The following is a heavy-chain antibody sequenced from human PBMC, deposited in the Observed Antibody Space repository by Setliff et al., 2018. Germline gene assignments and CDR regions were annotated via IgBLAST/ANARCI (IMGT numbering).Heavy chain of an antibody. CDR1: GGSISSYY. V-gene: IGHV4-4*07. Sequence: KPSDTLSLTCTVSGGSISSYYWSWIRQPAGKGLEWIGHIYTTGSTNYNPSLKSRVTLSVDTSKNQFSLKLTSVTAADTAIYYCARTPYYYDTAGYDFWGQGTLVTVSS. D-gene: IGHD3-22*01. J-gene: IGHJ4*02. CDR3: ARTPYYYDTAGYDF. CDR2: IYTTGST.